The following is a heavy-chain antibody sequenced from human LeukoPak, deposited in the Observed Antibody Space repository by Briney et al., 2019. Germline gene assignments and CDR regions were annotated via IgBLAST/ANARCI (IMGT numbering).Heavy chain of an antibody. CDR2: ISSSGSTI. Sequence: GGTLRLSCAASGFTFSSYGMNWVRQAPGKGLEWVSYISSSGSTIYYADSVKGRFTISRDNAKNSLYLQMNSLRAEDTAVYYCARDQYDAFDIWGQGTMVTVSS. J-gene: IGHJ3*02. CDR1: GFTFSSYG. V-gene: IGHV3-48*04. CDR3: ARDQYDAFDI. D-gene: IGHD4-11*01.